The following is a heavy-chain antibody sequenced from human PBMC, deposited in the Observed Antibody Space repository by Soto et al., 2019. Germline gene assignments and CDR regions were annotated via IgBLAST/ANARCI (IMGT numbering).Heavy chain of an antibody. V-gene: IGHV4-31*03. D-gene: IGHD3-10*01. CDR1: GGSISSGGNY. Sequence: QVQLQESGPGLVKPSQTLSLACTVSGGSISSGGNYWSRIRQHPGKGLEWIGYIYYLGSTYYNPSLKSRVTISVDTSKKQFSLKLSSVTAADTAVYYCARFYMVRGVMSAFDIWGQGTMVTVSS. J-gene: IGHJ3*02. CDR2: IYYLGST. CDR3: ARFYMVRGVMSAFDI.